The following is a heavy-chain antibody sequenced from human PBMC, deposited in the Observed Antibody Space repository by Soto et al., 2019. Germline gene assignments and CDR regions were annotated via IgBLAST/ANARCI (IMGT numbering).Heavy chain of an antibody. V-gene: IGHV4-59*01. CDR2: IYYSGST. Sequence: PSETLSLTCTVSGGSISSYYWSWIRQPPGKGLEWIGYIYYSGSTNYNPSLKSRVTISVDTSKNQFSLKLSSVTAADTAVYYCARSVSYYDILTGYYTRYYFDYWGQGTLVTVSS. CDR1: GGSISSYY. J-gene: IGHJ4*02. CDR3: ARSVSYYDILTGYYTRYYFDY. D-gene: IGHD3-9*01.